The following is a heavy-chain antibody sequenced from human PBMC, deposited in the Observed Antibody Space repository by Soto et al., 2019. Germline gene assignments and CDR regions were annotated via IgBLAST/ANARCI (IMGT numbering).Heavy chain of an antibody. Sequence: QGQLVESGGGLVQPGGSLRLSCAASGYIFSDYYMTWIRQAPGKGLEWVSYISTSVTIISYADSVKGRFTISRDDAKNSLHLEMNCLRADDTAIYYCARAGGSGWSLDYWGQGTLVTVSS. CDR1: GYIFSDYY. J-gene: IGHJ4*02. CDR3: ARAGGSGWSLDY. V-gene: IGHV3-11*01. CDR2: ISTSVTII. D-gene: IGHD6-19*01.